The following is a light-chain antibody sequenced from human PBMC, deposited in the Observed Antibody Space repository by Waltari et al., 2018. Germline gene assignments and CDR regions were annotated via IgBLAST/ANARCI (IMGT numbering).Light chain of an antibody. V-gene: IGLV1-51*01. Sequence: QSVLTQPPSVSAAPGQKVTISGSGSSSNIGNTYVSWYQQLPGTAPKLLIYDNKNRPSGIPDRVSGSKSGTSAPLGSTGLQTGDEADYYCGTWDSSLSAVFGGGTKLTVL. J-gene: IGLJ3*02. CDR2: DNK. CDR1: SSNIGNTY. CDR3: GTWDSSLSAV.